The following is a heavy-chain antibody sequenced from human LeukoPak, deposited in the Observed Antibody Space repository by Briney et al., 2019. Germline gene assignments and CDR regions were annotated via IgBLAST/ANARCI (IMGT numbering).Heavy chain of an antibody. J-gene: IGHJ4*02. V-gene: IGHV4-39*01. Sequence: SETLSLTCTVSGGSISSSYYYWGWIRQPPGKGLEGIGCKYYSGSPYYNPSLRSRVTISVDTSKNQFSLNLSSVTAADTAVYYCARHSYDILTGHARQFDSWGQGTLVTVFS. CDR2: KYYSGSP. CDR1: GGSISSSYYY. CDR3: ARHSYDILTGHARQFDS. D-gene: IGHD3-9*01.